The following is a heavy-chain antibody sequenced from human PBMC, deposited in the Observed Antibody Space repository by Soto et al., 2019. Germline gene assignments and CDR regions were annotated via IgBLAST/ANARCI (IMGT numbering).Heavy chain of an antibody. D-gene: IGHD3-10*01. V-gene: IGHV1-69*06. CDR2: LIPFLGKT. CDR1: GSIFITYA. J-gene: IGHJ4*02. Sequence: QVQLVQSGAELKMPGSSVKVSCKTSGSIFITYAFSWVRQAPGQGLEWMGGLIPFLGKTNHAQKFQGRVTSTADKATSTEDMELTNLTFEDTAVYVWAGETAHRGATGRPRLPENFDSWGQGTLGTV. CDR3: AGETAHRGATGRPRLPENFDS.